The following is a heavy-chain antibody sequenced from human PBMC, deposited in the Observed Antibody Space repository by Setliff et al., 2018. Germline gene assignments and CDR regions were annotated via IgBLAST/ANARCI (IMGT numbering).Heavy chain of an antibody. D-gene: IGHD3-22*01. J-gene: IGHJ6*03. CDR2: IIPIFGTA. CDR1: GGTFSSYA. V-gene: IGHV1-69*13. Sequence: GASVKVSCKASGGTFSSYAISWVRQAPGQGLEWMGGIIPIFGTANYAQKFQGRVTITADESTSTAYVELSSLRSEDTAVYYCARGPSLSRGGDSSGYYDYYYMDVWGKGTTVTVSS. CDR3: ARGPSLSRGGDSSGYYDYYYMDV.